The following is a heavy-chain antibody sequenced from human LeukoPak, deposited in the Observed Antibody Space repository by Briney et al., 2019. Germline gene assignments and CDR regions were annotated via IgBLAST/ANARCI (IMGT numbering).Heavy chain of an antibody. D-gene: IGHD1-26*01. Sequence: GGSLGLSCAASGFTFITYWMSWVRQAPGKGLEWVANIKQDGSEKYYVDSVKGRFTISRDNAKNSLYLQMNSLRAEGTAVYYCARDSGSPGGGDAFDIWGQGTMVTVSS. V-gene: IGHV3-7*01. CDR3: ARDSGSPGGGDAFDI. CDR2: IKQDGSEK. J-gene: IGHJ3*02. CDR1: GFTFITYW.